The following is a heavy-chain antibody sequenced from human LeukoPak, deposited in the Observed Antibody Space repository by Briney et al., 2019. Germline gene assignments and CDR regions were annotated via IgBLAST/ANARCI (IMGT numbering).Heavy chain of an antibody. CDR3: ARVHYDSSGYPEVLDY. CDR2: IYVTGST. V-gene: IGHV4-4*07. D-gene: IGHD3-22*01. CDR1: GGSIINYY. Sequence: SETLSLTCTVSGGSIINYYWSWIRQPAGTGLEWVGRIYVTGSTIYNPSLQSRLSMSVDTSKNQFSLRLTSVTAADTAVYYCARVHYDSSGYPEVLDYWGQGTLVTVSS. J-gene: IGHJ4*02.